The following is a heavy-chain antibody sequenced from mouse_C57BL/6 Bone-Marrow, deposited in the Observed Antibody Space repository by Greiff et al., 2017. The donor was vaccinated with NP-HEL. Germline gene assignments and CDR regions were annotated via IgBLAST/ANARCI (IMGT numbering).Heavy chain of an antibody. CDR2: ISDGGSYT. D-gene: IGHD1-1*01. Sequence: EVKVVESGGGLVKPGGSLKLSCAASGFTFSSYAMSWVRQTPEKRLEWVATISDGGSYTYYQDNVKGRFTISRDNAKNNLYLQMSNLKSEDTAMYYCARGEATVVANFDYWGQGTTLTVSS. V-gene: IGHV5-4*03. CDR1: GFTFSSYA. J-gene: IGHJ2*01. CDR3: ARGEATVVANFDY.